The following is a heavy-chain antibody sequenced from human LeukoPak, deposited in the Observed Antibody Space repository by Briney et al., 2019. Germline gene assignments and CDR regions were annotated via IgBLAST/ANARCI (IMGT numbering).Heavy chain of an antibody. CDR2: IYHIGST. J-gene: IGHJ4*02. V-gene: IGHV4-38-2*02. Sequence: SETLSLTCIVSGFSITSCYYSCCIRHPPGERLEVIESIYHIGSTYYSPSLKSRFSLSVDTSKNQFSLKLSSGTAADTAVYYCANSPIIAVADYFGSWGQGRLVTVSS. CDR3: ANSPIIAVADYFGS. CDR1: GFSITSCYY. D-gene: IGHD6-19*01.